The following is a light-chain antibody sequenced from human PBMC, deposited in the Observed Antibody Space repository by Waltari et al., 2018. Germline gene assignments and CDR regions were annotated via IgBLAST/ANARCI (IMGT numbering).Light chain of an antibody. J-gene: IGKJ2*01. Sequence: DIQMTQSPSSLSASIGDRVTITCRASQAISTYLSWFQQRPGEAPRLLIYAASILQTGVPLRFSGSGSGTDFTLTIINVQPEDFATYFCQQSYSFLYTFGQGTKLDI. V-gene: IGKV1-39*01. CDR2: AAS. CDR1: QAISTY. CDR3: QQSYSFLYT.